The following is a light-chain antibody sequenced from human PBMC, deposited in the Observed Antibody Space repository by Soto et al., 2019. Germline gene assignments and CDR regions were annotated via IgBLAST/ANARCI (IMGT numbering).Light chain of an antibody. J-gene: IGLJ1*01. CDR3: SSFTSNRTYV. Sequence: QSALTQPTSVSGSPGQSITISCTGNHNDIGTYDYVSWYQQHPGRAPRLLIHGVTTRPSGISGRFSASKSGLTASLTISGLQPEDEADYYCSSFTSNRTYVFGRGRKVTVL. CDR1: HNDIGTYDY. V-gene: IGLV2-14*03. CDR2: GVT.